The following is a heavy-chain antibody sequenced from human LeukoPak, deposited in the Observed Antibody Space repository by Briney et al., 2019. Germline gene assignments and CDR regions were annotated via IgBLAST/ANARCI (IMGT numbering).Heavy chain of an antibody. V-gene: IGHV3-7*01. Sequence: GGSLRLSCAASGFTLSSYWMRWVRQAPGQGLEWVANIKQDGSEKYYVDSVRGRFTISRDNAKNSLYLQMSSLRAEDTAVYYCARDTYYYDSSGYYDAFDIWGQATMVTVSS. CDR3: ARDTYYYDSSGYYDAFDI. CDR2: IKQDGSEK. J-gene: IGHJ3*02. D-gene: IGHD3-22*01. CDR1: GFTLSSYW.